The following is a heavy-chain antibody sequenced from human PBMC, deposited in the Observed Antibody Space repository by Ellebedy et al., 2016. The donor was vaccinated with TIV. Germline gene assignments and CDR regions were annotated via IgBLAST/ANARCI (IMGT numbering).Heavy chain of an antibody. J-gene: IGHJ4*02. CDR2: INRDGSSA. Sequence: PGGSLRLSCAASGFTFSNYWIHWVRQAPGKGLVWLSRINRDGSSANYADSVKGRFSISRDNSKNTLYVQTNSLRAEDTAVYYCARGGRDQWLIDYWGQGTLVTVSS. D-gene: IGHD6-19*01. CDR1: GFTFSNYW. V-gene: IGHV3-74*01. CDR3: ARGGRDQWLIDY.